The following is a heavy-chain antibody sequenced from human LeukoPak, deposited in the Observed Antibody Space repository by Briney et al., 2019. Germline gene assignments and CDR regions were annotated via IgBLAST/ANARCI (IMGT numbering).Heavy chain of an antibody. Sequence: PGGSLRLSCAASGFTFSSYSMNWVRQAPGKGLEWVSYISSSSTIYYADSVKGRFTISRDNAKNSLYLQMNSLRAEDTAVYYCARGGDAYGDFPNWFDPWGQGTLVTVSS. CDR1: GFTFSSYS. J-gene: IGHJ5*02. V-gene: IGHV3-48*01. CDR2: ISSSSTI. CDR3: ARGGDAYGDFPNWFDP. D-gene: IGHD4-17*01.